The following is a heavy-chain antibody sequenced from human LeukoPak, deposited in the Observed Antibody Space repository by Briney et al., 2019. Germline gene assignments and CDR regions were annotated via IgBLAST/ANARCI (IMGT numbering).Heavy chain of an antibody. CDR3: ARHGAYSSGLGIPYYFDY. D-gene: IGHD6-19*01. CDR1: GYSFTSYW. J-gene: IGHJ4*02. Sequence: GESLKISCKGSGYSFTSYWIGWVRQMPGKGLELMGIIYPGDSDTRYSPSFQGQVTISADKSISTAYLQWSSLKASDTAMYYCARHGAYSSGLGIPYYFDYWGQGTLVTVSS. CDR2: IYPGDSDT. V-gene: IGHV5-51*01.